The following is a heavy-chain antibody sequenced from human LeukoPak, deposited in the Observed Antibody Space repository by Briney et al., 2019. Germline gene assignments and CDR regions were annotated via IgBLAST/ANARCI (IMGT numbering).Heavy chain of an antibody. D-gene: IGHD4-11*01. CDR3: ARVSYSNYEGAFDI. CDR1: GGSISSHY. J-gene: IGHJ3*02. Sequence: SETLSLTCTVSGGSISSHYWSWIRQPAGKGLEWIGRIYTRVSTNYNPSLKSRVTMSVDTSKNQFSLKLSSVTAADTAVYYCARVSYSNYEGAFDIWGQGTMVTVS. V-gene: IGHV4-4*07. CDR2: IYTRVST.